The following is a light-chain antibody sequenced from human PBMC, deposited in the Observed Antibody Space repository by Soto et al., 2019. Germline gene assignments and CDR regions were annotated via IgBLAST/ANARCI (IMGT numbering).Light chain of an antibody. CDR2: DVS. V-gene: IGLV2-14*01. J-gene: IGLJ1*01. CDR3: SSYTISSGV. CDR1: SSDIGGYNY. Sequence: QSVLTQPASVSGSPGQSITISCTGTSSDIGGYNYVSWYQQHPGKAPKLMIYDVSNRPSGVSNRFSGSKSGNTASLTISGLQAEAEADYYCSSYTISSGVFGTGTKVTVL.